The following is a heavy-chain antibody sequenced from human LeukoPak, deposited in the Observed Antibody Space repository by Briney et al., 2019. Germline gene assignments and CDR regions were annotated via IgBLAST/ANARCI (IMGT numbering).Heavy chain of an antibody. CDR2: IRYDGSNK. D-gene: IGHD6-13*01. CDR1: GFTFSSYG. Sequence: GGSLRLSCAASGFTFSSYGMHWVRQAPGKGLEWVAFIRYDGSNKYYADSVKGRFTISRDNAKNSLYLQMNSLRAEDTAVYYCARGDIAAALEFDYWGQGTLVTVSS. J-gene: IGHJ4*02. V-gene: IGHV3-30*02. CDR3: ARGDIAAALEFDY.